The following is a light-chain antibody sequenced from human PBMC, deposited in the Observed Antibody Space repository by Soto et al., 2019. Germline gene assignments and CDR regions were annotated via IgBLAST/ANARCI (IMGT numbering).Light chain of an antibody. CDR1: QSVSSY. CDR2: DAS. V-gene: IGKV3-11*01. Sequence: EIVLTQSPATLSLSPGERATLSCRASQSVSSYLAWYQQKPGQAPRLLIYDASNRATGIPARFSGSGAGTDFPPTISRLAPEDSAVYYRQQRSNRPVTFGEGTQVEIK. CDR3: QQRSNRPVT. J-gene: IGKJ4*01.